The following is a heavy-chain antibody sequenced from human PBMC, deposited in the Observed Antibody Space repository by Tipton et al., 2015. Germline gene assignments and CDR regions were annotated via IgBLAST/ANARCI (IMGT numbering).Heavy chain of an antibody. CDR3: SRYGRYLNWFDP. Sequence: GSLRLSCTVSGGSISSSSYYWGWIRQPPGKGLEWVSTISGSGDSTYYADSVKGRFTVSRDNSRNTLFLQMKSLGADDTAVYYCSRYGRYLNWFDPWGQGTLVTVSS. CDR2: ISGSGDST. D-gene: IGHD5-12*01. CDR1: GGSISSSSYY. J-gene: IGHJ5*02. V-gene: IGHV3-23*01.